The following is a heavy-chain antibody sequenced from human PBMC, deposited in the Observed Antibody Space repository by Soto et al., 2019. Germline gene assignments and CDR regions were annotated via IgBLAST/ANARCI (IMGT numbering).Heavy chain of an antibody. D-gene: IGHD3-9*01. V-gene: IGHV4-4*02. CDR2: IHHSGSF. CDR1: GGSITSNW. CDR3: VRNDWYRFEP. J-gene: IGHJ5*02. Sequence: QVQLQESGPGLVNPSGTLSLTCAVSGGSITSNWWSWVRQPPGKGLEWIGEIHHSGSFNYNPSLRSRVTISTHKSKHQLSLKLTSVTAADTAVHYCVRNDWYRFEPWGQGALVTVSS.